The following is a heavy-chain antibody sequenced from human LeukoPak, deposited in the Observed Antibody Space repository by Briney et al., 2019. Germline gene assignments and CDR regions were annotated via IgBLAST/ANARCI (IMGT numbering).Heavy chain of an antibody. CDR1: GYSFTNYW. V-gene: IGHV5-51*01. D-gene: IGHD3-10*01. CDR2: IYPGDSDT. Sequence: PGESLKISCKGSGYSFTNYWIGWVRQMPGKGLEWMGIIYPGDSDTRYSPSFQGQVTISADKSISTAYLQWSSLKASDTAMYYCATPGGNTMVRGVDSFDYWGQGTLVTVSS. J-gene: IGHJ4*02. CDR3: ATPGGNTMVRGVDSFDY.